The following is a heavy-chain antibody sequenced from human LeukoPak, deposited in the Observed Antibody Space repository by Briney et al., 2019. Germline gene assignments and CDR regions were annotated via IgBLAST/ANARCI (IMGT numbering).Heavy chain of an antibody. CDR3: AKEGYIRGYYSYYYMDV. CDR2: ISYDGSNK. CDR1: GFTFSRYG. V-gene: IGHV3-30*04. Sequence: PGGSLRLSCAASGFTFSRYGMHWVRQAPGKGLEWVTAISYDGSNKYYADSVKGRFTISRDNSKNTLYVQMNSLRAEDTAVYYCAKEGYIRGYYSYYYMDVWGKGTTVTVSS. D-gene: IGHD6-13*01. J-gene: IGHJ6*03.